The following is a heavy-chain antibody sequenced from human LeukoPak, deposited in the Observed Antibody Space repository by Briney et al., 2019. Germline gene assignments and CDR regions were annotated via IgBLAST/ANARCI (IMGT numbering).Heavy chain of an antibody. V-gene: IGHV3-21*01. CDR1: GFTFSSYS. CDR3: ASSTGYSYGYFDY. Sequence: GGSLRLSCAASGFTFSSYSMNWVRQAPGKGLEWVSSISSSSYIYYADSVKGRFTISRDNAKNSLYLQMNSLRAQDTAVYYCASSTGYSYGYFDYWGQGTLVTVSS. J-gene: IGHJ4*02. D-gene: IGHD5-18*01. CDR2: ISSSSYI.